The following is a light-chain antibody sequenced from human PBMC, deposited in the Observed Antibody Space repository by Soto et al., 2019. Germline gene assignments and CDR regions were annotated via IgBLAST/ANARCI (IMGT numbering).Light chain of an antibody. V-gene: IGLV2-8*01. CDR1: SSDVGGYNY. CDR2: EVS. J-gene: IGLJ1*01. Sequence: QSVLTQPPSASGSPGQSVTISCTGTSSDVGGYNYVSWYQQHPGKAPKLMIYEVSKRPSGVPDRFSGSKSGNTASLTVSGLQAQDEADYYCSSYAGSYTYVFATGTKVT. CDR3: SSYAGSYTYV.